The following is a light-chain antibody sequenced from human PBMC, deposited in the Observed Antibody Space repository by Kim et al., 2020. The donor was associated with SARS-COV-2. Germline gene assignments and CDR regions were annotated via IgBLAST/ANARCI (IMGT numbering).Light chain of an antibody. J-gene: IGLJ1*01. CDR3: SSYAAISNFV. Sequence: QSALTQPPSASGSPGQSVTISCTGTSSDVGGYNFVSWYQQHPGKAPKLMSYEVSKRPSGVPDRFSGSKSGNTASLSVSGLQAEDEADYYCSSYAAISNFVFGTGTKVTVL. CDR1: SSDVGGYNF. V-gene: IGLV2-8*01. CDR2: EVS.